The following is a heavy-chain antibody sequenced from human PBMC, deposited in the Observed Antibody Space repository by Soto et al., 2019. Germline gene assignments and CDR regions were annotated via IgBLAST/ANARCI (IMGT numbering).Heavy chain of an antibody. J-gene: IGHJ2*01. CDR1: GFSFSTYG. CDR2: ITASNGNT. CDR3: ARGNSYGSFWYFDL. Sequence: QLQLVQSGAEVKTPGASVRVSCKAAGFSFSTYGITWVRQAPGQGLEWMGWITASNGNTRYGQNLQGRLTMTTDTSTNTAYMNLCRLTSDDTAMYYCARGNSYGSFWYFDLWGRGTLITVSS. V-gene: IGHV1-18*04. D-gene: IGHD5-18*01.